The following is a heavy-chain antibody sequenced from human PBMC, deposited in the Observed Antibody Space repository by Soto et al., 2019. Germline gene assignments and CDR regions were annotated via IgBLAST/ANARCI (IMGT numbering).Heavy chain of an antibody. Sequence: QVHLVQSGAEVKKPGASVKVSCKASGYTFTSYGITWVRQAPGQGLEWMGWISAHNGNTDYAQKLQGRVIVTRDTSTSTAYMELSSLRSDGTAVYYCARGRYGDYWGQGALVTVSS. CDR1: GYTFTSYG. J-gene: IGHJ4*02. CDR2: ISAHNGNT. V-gene: IGHV1-18*01. CDR3: ARGRYGDY. D-gene: IGHD1-1*01.